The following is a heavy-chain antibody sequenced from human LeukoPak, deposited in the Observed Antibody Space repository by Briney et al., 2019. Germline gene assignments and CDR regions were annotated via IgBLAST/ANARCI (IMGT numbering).Heavy chain of an antibody. Sequence: GGSLRLSCAASGFTFSSYSMNWVRQAPGKGLEWVSSISSSSSYIYYADSVKGRFTISRDNAKNSLYPQMNSLRAEDTAVYYCARDPVAAAGKRFDYWGQGTLVTVSS. V-gene: IGHV3-21*01. CDR2: ISSSSSYI. CDR3: ARDPVAAAGKRFDY. CDR1: GFTFSSYS. J-gene: IGHJ4*02. D-gene: IGHD6-13*01.